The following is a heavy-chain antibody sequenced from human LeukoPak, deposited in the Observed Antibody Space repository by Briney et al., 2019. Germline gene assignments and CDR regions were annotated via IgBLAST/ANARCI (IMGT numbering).Heavy chain of an antibody. J-gene: IGHJ4*02. CDR3: ARGYCSSTSCYAVDY. CDR2: IITHNGNT. Sequence: ASMKVSCKASGYTFTSYGISWVRQAPGLGLEWMGWIITHNGNTNYTQKLQGRVTMTTDTSTTTAYMELRSLRSDDTAVYYCARGYCSSTSCYAVDYWGQGTLVTVSS. D-gene: IGHD2-2*01. V-gene: IGHV1-18*01. CDR1: GYTFTSYG.